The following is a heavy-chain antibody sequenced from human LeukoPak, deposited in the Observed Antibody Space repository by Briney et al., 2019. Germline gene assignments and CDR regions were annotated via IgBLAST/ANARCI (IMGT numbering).Heavy chain of an antibody. CDR2: IRSKAYGGTT. D-gene: IGHD3-16*02. Sequence: PGGPLRLSCTASGFTFGDYAMSWFRQAPGKGLEWVGFIRSKAYGGTTEYAASVKGRFTISRDDSKSIAYLQMNSLKTEDTAVYYCTRAPEYDYVWGSYRDFDYWGQGTLVTVSS. J-gene: IGHJ4*02. CDR3: TRAPEYDYVWGSYRDFDY. V-gene: IGHV3-49*03. CDR1: GFTFGDYA.